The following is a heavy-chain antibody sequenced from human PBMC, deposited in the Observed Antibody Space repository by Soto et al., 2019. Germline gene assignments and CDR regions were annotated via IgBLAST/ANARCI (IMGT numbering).Heavy chain of an antibody. V-gene: IGHV3-74*03. CDR2: INPDGSAT. D-gene: IGHD7-27*01. CDR3: VRDMWGPGDY. Sequence: LRLSCAASGFNFRNFYMHWVRQAPGKGPVWVSRINPDGSATTYADSVKGRFTISRDNAKNTLFLQVNSLRVEDTAVYYCVRDMWGPGDYWGQGPLVTVSS. CDR1: GFNFRNFY. J-gene: IGHJ4*02.